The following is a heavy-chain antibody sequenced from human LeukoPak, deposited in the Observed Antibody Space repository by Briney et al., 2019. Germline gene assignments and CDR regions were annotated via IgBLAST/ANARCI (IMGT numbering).Heavy chain of an antibody. CDR2: ISSSSSYI. V-gene: IGHV3-21*03. D-gene: IGHD3-3*02. J-gene: IGHJ3*02. CDR1: GFTFSASD. CDR3: ARDPIFAPPPLAAFDI. Sequence: PGGSLRLSCAASGFTFSASDMNWVRQTPGKGLEWVSSISSSSSYIYYADLVKGRFSISRDNAKKSLYLQMNSLRAEDTAVYYWARDPIFAPPPLAAFDIWGQGTLVTVSS.